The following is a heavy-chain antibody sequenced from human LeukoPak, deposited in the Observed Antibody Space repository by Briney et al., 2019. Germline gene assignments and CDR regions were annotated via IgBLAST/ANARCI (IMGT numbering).Heavy chain of an antibody. Sequence: GGSLRLSCAASGFAFSGFGMHWVRQAPGKGLEWVAVIWYDGSNKYYADSVKGRFTISRDNPKNTLYVQMNSLRVEDTAVYYCARGRGADYGGNSGYFDYWGQGTLVTVSS. V-gene: IGHV3-33*01. D-gene: IGHD4-23*01. CDR2: IWYDGSNK. J-gene: IGHJ4*02. CDR3: ARGRGADYGGNSGYFDY. CDR1: GFAFSGFG.